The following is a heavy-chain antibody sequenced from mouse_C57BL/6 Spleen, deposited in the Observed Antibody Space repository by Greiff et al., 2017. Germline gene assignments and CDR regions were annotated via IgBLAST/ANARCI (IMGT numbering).Heavy chain of an antibody. V-gene: IGHV1-80*01. D-gene: IGHD2-5*01. J-gene: IGHJ4*01. CDR2: IYPGDGDT. CDR1: GYAFSSYW. Sequence: QVHVKQSGAELVKPGASVKISCKASGYAFSSYWMNWVKQRPGKGLEWIGQIYPGDGDTNYNGKFKGKATLTADKSSSTAYMQLSSLTSEDSAVYFCARSYYINYGYAMDYWGQGTSVTVSS. CDR3: ARSYYINYGYAMDY.